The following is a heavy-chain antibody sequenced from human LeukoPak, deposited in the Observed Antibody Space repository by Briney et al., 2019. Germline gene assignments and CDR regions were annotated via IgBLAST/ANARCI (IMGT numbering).Heavy chain of an antibody. CDR3: AIASRDSVDTAMIRFDS. CDR1: VSEDN. Sequence: GGSLRLSCVGSVSEDNVSWIRQAPGKGLEWVSYISLSGRTTAYADSMKGRFVVSRDSAKNSVFLQMNSLRAEDTALYYCAIASRDSVDTAMIRFDSWGQGTLVSVSS. V-gene: IGHV3-11*04. CDR2: ISLSGRTT. D-gene: IGHD5-18*01. J-gene: IGHJ4*02.